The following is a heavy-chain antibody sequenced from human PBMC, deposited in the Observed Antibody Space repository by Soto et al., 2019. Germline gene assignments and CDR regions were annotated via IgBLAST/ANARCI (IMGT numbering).Heavy chain of an antibody. CDR3: ARDGSSGWYLCYGMDV. CDR2: IWYDGSNK. V-gene: IGHV3-33*01. J-gene: IGHJ6*02. D-gene: IGHD6-19*01. Sequence: QVQLVESGGGVVQPGRSLRLSCAASGFTFSSYGMHWVRQAPGKGLEWVAVIWYDGSNKYYADSVKGRFTISRDNSKNTLYLQMNSLRAEDTAVYYCARDGSSGWYLCYGMDVWGQGTTVTVSS. CDR1: GFTFSSYG.